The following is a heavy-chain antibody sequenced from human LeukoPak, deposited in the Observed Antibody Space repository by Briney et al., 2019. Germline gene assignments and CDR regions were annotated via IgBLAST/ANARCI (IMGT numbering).Heavy chain of an antibody. Sequence: GGSLRLSCAASGFPFSNYNMNWVRQAPGKAMEWVSSITSSGTYNFYADSVRGRFTISRDNAKNSLYLQMDSLGPEDTAVYYCARVAAAAGPAFDYWGQGTLVTVSS. D-gene: IGHD6-13*01. J-gene: IGHJ4*02. CDR2: ITSSGTYN. CDR3: ARVAAAAGPAFDY. V-gene: IGHV3-21*01. CDR1: GFPFSNYN.